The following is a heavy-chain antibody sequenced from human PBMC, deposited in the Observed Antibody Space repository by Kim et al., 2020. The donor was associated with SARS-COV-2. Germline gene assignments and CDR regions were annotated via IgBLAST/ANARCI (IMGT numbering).Heavy chain of an antibody. CDR1: GFTFSPSC. CDR3: ASLEGSAFTRFL. J-gene: IGHJ4*02. CDR2: IKGNIGAT. V-gene: IGHV3-7*03. D-gene: IGHD6-25*01. Sequence: GGSLRLSCVASGFTFSPSCMAWVRQAPGKGLEWVSTIKGNIGATYYVDPVKGRFTISRDNSKNSLFLQMDSLRAEDTAVYFCASLEGSAFTRFLWGQGA.